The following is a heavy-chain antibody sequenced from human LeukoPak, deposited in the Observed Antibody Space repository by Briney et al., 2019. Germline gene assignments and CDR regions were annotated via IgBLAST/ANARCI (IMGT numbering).Heavy chain of an antibody. CDR3: ARAYDSSGYYDGYFDY. D-gene: IGHD3-22*01. J-gene: IGHJ4*02. Sequence: SQTLSLTCAISGDSVSSNSAAWNWIRQSPSRGLEWLGRTYYRSKWYNDYAVSVKSRITINPDTSKNQFSLQLNSVTPEDTAMYYCARAYDSSGYYDGYFDYWGQGTLVTVSS. CDR2: TYYRSKWYN. CDR1: GDSVSSNSAA. V-gene: IGHV6-1*01.